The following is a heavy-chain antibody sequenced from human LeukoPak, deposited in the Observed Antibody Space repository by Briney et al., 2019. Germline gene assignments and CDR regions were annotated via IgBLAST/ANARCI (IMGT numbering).Heavy chain of an antibody. CDR2: IYPGDSDT. D-gene: IGHD4-17*01. CDR1: GYSFTNYW. V-gene: IGHV5-51*01. CDR3: ARLYPTTGIDY. Sequence: GESLKIPCKSSGYSFTNYWIGWVRPIPGKGLEWMGIIYPGDSDTRYSPSFQGQVTISADKSISTAYLQWSSLKASDTAMYYCARLYPTTGIDYWGQGTLVAVSS. J-gene: IGHJ4*02.